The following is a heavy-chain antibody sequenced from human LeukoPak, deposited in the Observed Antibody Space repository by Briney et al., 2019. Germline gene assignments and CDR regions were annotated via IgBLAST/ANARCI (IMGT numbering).Heavy chain of an antibody. D-gene: IGHD4-23*01. CDR3: ARATTVVTPLFDY. CDR2: IIPILGIA. Sequence: GASVTVSCKASGGTFISYAISWVRQAPGQGLEWMGRIIPILGIANYAQKFQGRVTITADKSTSTAYMELSSLRSEDTAVYYCARATTVVTPLFDYWGQGTLVTVSS. J-gene: IGHJ4*02. V-gene: IGHV1-69*04. CDR1: GGTFISYA.